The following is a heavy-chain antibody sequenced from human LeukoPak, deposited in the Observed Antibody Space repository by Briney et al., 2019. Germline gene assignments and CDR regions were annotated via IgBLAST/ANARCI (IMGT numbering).Heavy chain of an antibody. CDR3: ARARYSSSMFLDY. J-gene: IGHJ4*02. D-gene: IGHD6-6*01. CDR1: GFTFSSYT. Sequence: GGSLRLSCAASGFTFSSYTMNWVRQAPGKGLEWVSSISSSDYIYYADSLKGRFTVSRDNGKNSLFLQMNSLRAEDTALYYCARARYSSSMFLDYWGQGTLVTVSS. V-gene: IGHV3-21*01. CDR2: ISSSDYI.